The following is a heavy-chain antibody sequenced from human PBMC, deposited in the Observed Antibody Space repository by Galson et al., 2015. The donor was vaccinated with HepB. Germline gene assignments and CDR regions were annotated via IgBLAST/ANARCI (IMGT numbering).Heavy chain of an antibody. CDR1: GFTFSSYG. CDR3: ARVSPYSSSPTLDY. D-gene: IGHD6-6*01. Sequence: SLRLSCAASGFTFSSYGMHWVRQAPGKGLEWVAVIWYDGSNKYYADSVKGRFTISRDNSKNTLYPQMNSLRAEDTAVYYCARVSPYSSSPTLDYWGQGTLVTVSS. V-gene: IGHV3-33*01. J-gene: IGHJ4*02. CDR2: IWYDGSNK.